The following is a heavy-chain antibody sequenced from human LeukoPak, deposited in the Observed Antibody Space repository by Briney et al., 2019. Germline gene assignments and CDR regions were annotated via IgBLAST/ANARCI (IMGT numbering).Heavy chain of an antibody. CDR2: IIPIFGTA. CDR3: ASSPAYCSGGSCYVFDYYYYMDV. J-gene: IGHJ6*03. CDR1: GGTFSSYA. V-gene: IGHV1-69*13. D-gene: IGHD2-15*01. Sequence: ASVKVSCKASGGTFSSYAISWVRQAPGQGLEWMGGIIPIFGTANYAQKFQGRVTITADESTSTAYMELSSLRSEDTAVYYCASSPAYCSGGSCYVFDYYYYMDVWGKGTTVTISS.